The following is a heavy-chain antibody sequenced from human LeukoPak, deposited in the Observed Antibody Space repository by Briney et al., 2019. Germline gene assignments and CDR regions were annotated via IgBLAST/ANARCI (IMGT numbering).Heavy chain of an antibody. CDR1: GDSVSSDSAA. V-gene: IGHV6-1*01. CDR3: ARGVHSYYFDG. Sequence: SQTLSLTCAISGDSVSSDSAAWSWPRQSPSRGLEWLGSTYYRSKWYNEYAISVKSRITINPDTSKNQCSLQLNSVTPEDTAVYYCARGVHSYYFDGWGQGTLVTVSS. CDR2: TYYRSKWYN. J-gene: IGHJ4*02. D-gene: IGHD2-15*01.